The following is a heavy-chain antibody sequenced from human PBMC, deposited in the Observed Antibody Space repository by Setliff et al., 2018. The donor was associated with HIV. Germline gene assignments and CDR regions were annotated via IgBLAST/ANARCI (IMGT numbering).Heavy chain of an antibody. CDR1: GYTFTSYG. CDR3: ARGVLITFGYQNWFDP. J-gene: IGHJ5*02. D-gene: IGHD3-16*01. Sequence: GASVKVSCKASGYTFTSYGISWVRQAPGQGLEWMGWISGYNGNTDYAQNFQGRVTMTTDTSTSTVYMELRSLISDDTAVYYCARGVLITFGYQNWFDPWGQGTLVTVSS. CDR2: ISGYNGNT. V-gene: IGHV1-18*01.